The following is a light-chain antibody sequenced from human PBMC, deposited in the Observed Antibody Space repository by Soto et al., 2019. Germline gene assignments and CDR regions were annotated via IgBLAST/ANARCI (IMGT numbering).Light chain of an antibody. CDR3: HHYGNSPT. Sequence: EIVLTQSPGTLSLSPGERATLSCRANQSVSSGYLAWYQQKPGQAPRLLIYGASNRTTGIPDRFSGSGSRTEFTLTIRRLEPEDFAVFYCHHYGNSPTFGGGTKVEIK. CDR1: QSVSSGY. J-gene: IGKJ4*01. V-gene: IGKV3-20*01. CDR2: GAS.